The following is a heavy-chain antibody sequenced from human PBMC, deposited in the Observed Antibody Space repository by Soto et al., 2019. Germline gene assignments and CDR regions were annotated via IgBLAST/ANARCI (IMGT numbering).Heavy chain of an antibody. CDR3: ARDLTRYFDWFSLDAFDI. V-gene: IGHV3-49*03. CDR1: GFTFGDYA. CDR2: IRSKPYGGTA. Sequence: GGSLRLSCTASGFTFGDYAMSWFRQAPGKGLESVGFIRSKPYGGTAEYAASVKGRFIISRDDSKSIAYLQMNSLTTEDTAVYYCARDLTRYFDWFSLDAFDIWGQGTMVTVSS. J-gene: IGHJ3*02. D-gene: IGHD3-9*01.